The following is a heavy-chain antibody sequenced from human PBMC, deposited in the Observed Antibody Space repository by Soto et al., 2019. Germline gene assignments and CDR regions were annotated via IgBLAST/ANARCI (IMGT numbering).Heavy chain of an antibody. D-gene: IGHD6-6*01. CDR1: GYTFTSYA. CDR3: ARDHGYSSSVSWYYFDY. Sequence: ASVKVSCKASGYTFTSYAMHWVRQAPGQRLEWMGWINAGNGNTKYSQKFQGRVTITRDTSASTAYMELSSLRSEDTAVYYCARDHGYSSSVSWYYFDYWGQGTQVTVSS. J-gene: IGHJ4*02. V-gene: IGHV1-3*01. CDR2: INAGNGNT.